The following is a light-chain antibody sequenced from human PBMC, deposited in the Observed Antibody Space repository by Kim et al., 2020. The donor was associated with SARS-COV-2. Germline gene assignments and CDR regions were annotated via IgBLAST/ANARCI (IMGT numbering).Light chain of an antibody. V-gene: IGKV3-15*01. CDR3: QQYNKWPLT. J-gene: IGKJ4*01. CDR2: GVS. Sequence: VSPGESATLSCRASKSISSTLAWYQQQPGQAPRLLIDGVSSRANGIPARFSGSGSGTEFTLTISSLQSEDFAVYYCQQYNKWPLTFGGGTKVDIK. CDR1: KSISST.